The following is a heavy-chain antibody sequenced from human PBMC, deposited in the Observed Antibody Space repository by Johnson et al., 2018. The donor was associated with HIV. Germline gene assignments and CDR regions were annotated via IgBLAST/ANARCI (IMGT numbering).Heavy chain of an antibody. Sequence: QVQLVESGGGVVQPGRSLRLSCAASGFTFSSYAMYWVRQAPGKGLEWVAVISYDGSNKYYADSVKGRFTISRDNSKNTLYLQMNSLRAEDTAVYYCASEYSYGSHDAFDIWGQGTMVTVSS. CDR1: GFTFSSYA. CDR2: ISYDGSNK. J-gene: IGHJ3*02. D-gene: IGHD5-18*01. CDR3: ASEYSYGSHDAFDI. V-gene: IGHV3-30-3*01.